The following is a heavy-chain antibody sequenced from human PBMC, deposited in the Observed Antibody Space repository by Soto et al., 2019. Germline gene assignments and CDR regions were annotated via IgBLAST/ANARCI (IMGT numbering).Heavy chain of an antibody. D-gene: IGHD3-3*01. V-gene: IGHV4-31*03. CDR2: IYYSGST. CDR1: GGSISSGGYY. Sequence: PSETLSLTCTVSGGSISSGGYYWSWIRQHPGKGLEWIGYIYYSGSTYYNPSLKSRVTISVDTSKNQFSLKLSSVTAADTAVYYCAKSYDFWGVGYYGMDVWGQGTTVTVS. J-gene: IGHJ6*02. CDR3: AKSYDFWGVGYYGMDV.